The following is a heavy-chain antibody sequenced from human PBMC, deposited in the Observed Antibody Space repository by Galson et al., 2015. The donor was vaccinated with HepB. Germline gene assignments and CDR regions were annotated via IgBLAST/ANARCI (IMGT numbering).Heavy chain of an antibody. Sequence: SVKVSCKASGYTFTSYAMHWVRQAPGQRLEWMGWINAGNGNTKYSQKFQGRVTITRDTSASTAYMELSNLRSEDTAVYYCARDRSLEGYWLDPWGQGTLVTVSS. D-gene: IGHD5-24*01. CDR3: ARDRSLEGYWLDP. V-gene: IGHV1-3*01. CDR2: INAGNGNT. CDR1: GYTFTSYA. J-gene: IGHJ5*02.